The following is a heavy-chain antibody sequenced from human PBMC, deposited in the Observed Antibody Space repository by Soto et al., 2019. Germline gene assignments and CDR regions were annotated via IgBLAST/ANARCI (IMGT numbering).Heavy chain of an antibody. Sequence: EVQLVESGGGLVQPGGSLRLSCAASGFTFSTYWMHWVRQAPGKGLVWVSRISGDGSVTSYADSVKGRVTVSRDNAKNTLYLQMNSLRAEDTAVYYCASIQATADPSPIFDYYYYGMDVWGQGTTVTVSS. J-gene: IGHJ6*02. CDR2: ISGDGSVT. CDR1: GFTFSTYW. D-gene: IGHD3-9*01. V-gene: IGHV3-74*01. CDR3: ASIQATADPSPIFDYYYYGMDV.